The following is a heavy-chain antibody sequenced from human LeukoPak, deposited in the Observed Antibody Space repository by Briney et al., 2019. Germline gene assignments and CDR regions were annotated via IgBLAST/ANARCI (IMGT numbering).Heavy chain of an antibody. J-gene: IGHJ4*02. CDR2: ICGSGGCT. Sequence: GGSLRLSCAASGFTFNTYAIYWLRPPPGKGLEWVSGICGSGGCTYVSDSVKGRFTISRDNSKNTVYLQMNSLTADDTAVYYCAKTTVGYSSGRYPGWPADCWGQGALVTVSP. CDR3: AKTTVGYSSGRYPGWPADC. V-gene: IGHV3-23*01. CDR1: GFTFNTYA. D-gene: IGHD6-19*01.